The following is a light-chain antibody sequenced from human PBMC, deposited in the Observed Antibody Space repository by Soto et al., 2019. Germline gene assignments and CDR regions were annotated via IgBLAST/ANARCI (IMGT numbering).Light chain of an antibody. J-gene: IGLJ3*02. CDR1: TGHSSYA. Sequence: QLVLTQSPSASASLGASVKLTCTLTTGHSSYAIAWHQQQPEKGPRYLMKLNSDGSNIKGDGIPDRFSGSSFGAERYLTISSLQSEDEADYYCQTCAAGTRVFGGGTQLTVL. V-gene: IGLV4-69*01. CDR2: LNSDGSN. CDR3: QTCAAGTRV.